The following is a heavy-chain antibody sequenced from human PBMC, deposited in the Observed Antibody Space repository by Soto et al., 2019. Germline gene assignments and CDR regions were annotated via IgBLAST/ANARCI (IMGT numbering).Heavy chain of an antibody. D-gene: IGHD6-13*01. Sequence: QVQLQESGPGLVKPSGTLSLTCAVSSGSISSSNWWSWVRQPPGKGLEWIGGIYHSGSTNYNPSLKSRVTISVNKSKNQFSLKLSSVTAADTAVYYCASSGYDYFYYYMDVWGKGTTVTVSS. CDR3: ASSGYDYFYYYMDV. CDR2: IYHSGST. J-gene: IGHJ6*03. CDR1: SGSISSSNW. V-gene: IGHV4-4*02.